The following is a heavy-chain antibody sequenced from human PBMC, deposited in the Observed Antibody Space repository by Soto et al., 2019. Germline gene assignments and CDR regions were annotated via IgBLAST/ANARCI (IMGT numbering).Heavy chain of an antibody. CDR2: ISYDGSNK. D-gene: IGHD6-13*01. CDR3: ARDSPMYKQQLNV. J-gene: IGHJ6*02. CDR1: GFTFSSYA. V-gene: IGHV3-30-3*01. Sequence: GGSLRLSCAASGFTFSSYAMHWVRQAPGKGLEWVAVISYDGSNKYYADSVKGRFTISRDNSKNTLYLQMNSLRAEDTAVYYCARDSPMYKQQLNVWGQGTTVTVSS.